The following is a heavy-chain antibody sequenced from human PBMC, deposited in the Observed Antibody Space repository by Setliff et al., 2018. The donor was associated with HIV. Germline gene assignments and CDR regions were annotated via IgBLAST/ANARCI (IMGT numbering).Heavy chain of an antibody. Sequence: SETLSLTCTVSGGSISSYCWSWIRQPPGKGLEWIGYIYTSGSTNYNPSLKSRVTISLDTSKNQFSLKLSSVTAADTAVYYCATQRSFGRAFEAVAGSFDPWGQGTLVTSPQ. V-gene: IGHV4-4*09. CDR1: GGSISSYC. CDR2: IYTSGST. D-gene: IGHD6-19*01. CDR3: ATQRSFGRAFEAVAGSFDP. J-gene: IGHJ5*02.